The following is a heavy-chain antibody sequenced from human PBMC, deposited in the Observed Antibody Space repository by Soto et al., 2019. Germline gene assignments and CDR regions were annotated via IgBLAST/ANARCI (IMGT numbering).Heavy chain of an antibody. CDR3: ARAWARRGYCSGGSCYSSDY. CDR2: IYYSGST. D-gene: IGHD2-15*01. J-gene: IGHJ4*02. Sequence: LCGGSISSGDYYWSWIRQPPGKGLEWIGYIYYSGSTYYNPSLKSRVTISVDTSKNQFSLKLSSVTAADTAVYYCARAWARRGYCSGGSCYSSDYWGQGTLVTVSS. CDR1: GGSISSGDYY. V-gene: IGHV4-30-4*01.